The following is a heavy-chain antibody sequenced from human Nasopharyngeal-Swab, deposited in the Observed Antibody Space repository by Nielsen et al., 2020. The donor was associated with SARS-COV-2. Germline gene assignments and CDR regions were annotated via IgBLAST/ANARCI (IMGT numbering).Heavy chain of an antibody. V-gene: IGHV3-48*04. Sequence: GESLKISCAASGFPFSDYSTNWVRQAPGKGLEWVSYISNGGSIIYYADSVKGRFTISRDNAGTSLSLQMNSLRAEDTAVYYCARFSNKGNRYWFFDLWGRGTLVTVSS. CDR3: ARFSNKGNRYWFFDL. D-gene: IGHD1-14*01. J-gene: IGHJ2*01. CDR2: ISNGGSII. CDR1: GFPFSDYS.